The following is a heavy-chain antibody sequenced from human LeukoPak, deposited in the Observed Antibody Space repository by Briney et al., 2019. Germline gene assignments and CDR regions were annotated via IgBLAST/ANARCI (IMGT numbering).Heavy chain of an antibody. CDR2: ISYDGSNK. J-gene: IGHJ4*02. V-gene: IGHV3-30*18. CDR1: GFTFSSYG. Sequence: GGSLRLSCAASGFTFSSYGMHWVRQAPGKGLEWVAVISYDGSNKYYADSVKGRFTISRDNSKNTLYLQMNSLRAEDTAVYYCAKDQNLWFGELSSLDYWGQGTLVTVSS. CDR3: AKDQNLWFGELSSLDY. D-gene: IGHD3-10*01.